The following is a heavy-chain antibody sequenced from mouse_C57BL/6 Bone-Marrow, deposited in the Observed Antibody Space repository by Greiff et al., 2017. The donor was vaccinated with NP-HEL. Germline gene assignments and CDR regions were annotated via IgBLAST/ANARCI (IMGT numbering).Heavy chain of an antibody. CDR2: IWSDGST. CDR1: GFSLTSYG. V-gene: IGHV2-6-1*01. CDR3: ARHSNYEDYAMDY. D-gene: IGHD2-5*01. Sequence: QVQLKESGPGLVAPSQSLSITCTVSGFSLTSYGVHWVRQPPGKGLEWLVVIWSDGSTTYNSALKSRLSISKDNSKSQVFLKMNSLQTDDTAMYYCARHSNYEDYAMDYWGQGTSVTVSS. J-gene: IGHJ4*01.